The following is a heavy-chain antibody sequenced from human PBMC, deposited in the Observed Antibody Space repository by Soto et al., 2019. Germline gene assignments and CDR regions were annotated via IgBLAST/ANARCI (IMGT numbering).Heavy chain of an antibody. D-gene: IGHD2-21*01. J-gene: IGHJ6*01. CDR1: GGSISSGAYY. V-gene: IGHV4-31*03. CDR3: AASCVACGGFNYYGMDV. Sequence: SETLSLTCTVSGGSISSGAYYWYWIRQHPGKGLEWIGYIYYSGTTYYNPSLKSRVTISVDTSKNQFSLKLSSVTAADTAVYYWAASCVACGGFNYYGMDVWGQGTTVT. CDR2: IYYSGTT.